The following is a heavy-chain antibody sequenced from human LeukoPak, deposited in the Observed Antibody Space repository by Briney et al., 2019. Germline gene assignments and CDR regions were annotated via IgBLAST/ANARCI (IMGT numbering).Heavy chain of an antibody. Sequence: PGGSLRLSCAASGFTFRNYWMSWVRQAPGTGLEWVANIKQDGSDRDYVTSVRGRFTISRDNAESSLYLQMNSLRAEDTAVYYCARDLTSIAVALFDYWGQGALVTVSS. V-gene: IGHV3-7*03. CDR1: GFTFRNYW. J-gene: IGHJ4*02. D-gene: IGHD6-19*01. CDR2: IKQDGSDR. CDR3: ARDLTSIAVALFDY.